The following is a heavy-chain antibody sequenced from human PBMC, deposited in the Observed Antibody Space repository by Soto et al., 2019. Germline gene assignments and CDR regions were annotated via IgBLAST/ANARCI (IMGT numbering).Heavy chain of an antibody. Sequence: EVPLLESGGGLARPGGSLRLSCAASGFRFSNYAMTWVRQAPGKGLEWVSSIIVNGSTYYADYVLGRFTISRDNSKFTVYLQMNSRRVGDTALYYCVDPGAYWTRWVQGTLVTVPS. D-gene: IGHD1-1*01. J-gene: IGHJ4*02. CDR2: IIVNGST. CDR3: VDPGAYWTR. CDR1: GFRFSNYA. V-gene: IGHV3-23*01.